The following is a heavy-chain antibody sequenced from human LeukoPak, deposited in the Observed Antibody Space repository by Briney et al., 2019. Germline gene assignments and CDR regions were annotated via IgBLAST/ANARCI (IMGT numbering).Heavy chain of an antibody. D-gene: IGHD4-17*01. J-gene: IGHJ6*03. Sequence: GASVKVSCKASGYTFTSYDINWVRQATGQGLEWMGWMNPNSGNTGYAQKFQGRVTMTRNTSISTAYMELSSLRSEDTAVYYCARGAVTTYYYYYMDVWGKGTTVTISS. CDR3: ARGAVTTYYYYYMDV. CDR2: MNPNSGNT. V-gene: IGHV1-8*01. CDR1: GYTFTSYD.